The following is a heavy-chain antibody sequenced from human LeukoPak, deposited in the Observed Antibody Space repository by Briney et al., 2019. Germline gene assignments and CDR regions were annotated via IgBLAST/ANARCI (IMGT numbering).Heavy chain of an antibody. CDR2: INPNSGGT. CDR3: ASKAVYAIPDFYYYYGTDV. D-gene: IGHD2-8*01. V-gene: IGHV1-2*02. Sequence: ASVKVSCKASGYTFTGYYMHWVRQAPEQGLEWMGWINPNSGGTNYAQKFQGRVTMTRDTSISTAYMELSRLRSDDTAVYYCASKAVYAIPDFYYYYGTDVWGQGTTVTVSS. J-gene: IGHJ6*02. CDR1: GYTFTGYY.